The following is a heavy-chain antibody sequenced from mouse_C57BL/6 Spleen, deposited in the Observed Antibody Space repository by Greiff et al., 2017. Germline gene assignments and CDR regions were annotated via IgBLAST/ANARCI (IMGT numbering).Heavy chain of an antibody. Sequence: QVQLQQPGAELVMPGASVKLSCKASGYTFTSYWMHWVKQRPGQGLEWIGEIDPSDSYTNYNQKFKGKSTLTVDKSSSTAYMQLSSLTSEDSAVYYCARNMVTTNFDVWGTGTTVTVSS. V-gene: IGHV1-69*01. J-gene: IGHJ1*03. CDR1: GYTFTSYW. CDR3: ARNMVTTNFDV. D-gene: IGHD2-2*01. CDR2: IDPSDSYT.